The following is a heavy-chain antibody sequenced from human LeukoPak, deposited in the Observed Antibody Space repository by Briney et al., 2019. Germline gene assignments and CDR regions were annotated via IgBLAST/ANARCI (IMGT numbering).Heavy chain of an antibody. J-gene: IGHJ6*03. Sequence: GSSLRLSCAASGFTFSRNVMHWVRQAPGKDLAGVALISYDGNNKFYADSVKGRFTISRDNSRNTLYLQMSSLRGEDAAVYSCARGGIPTGPYYYFYYMDVWGKGTAVTVSS. CDR3: ARGGIPTGPYYYFYYMDV. V-gene: IGHV3-30*04. CDR2: ISYDGNNK. D-gene: IGHD3-10*01. CDR1: GFTFSRNV.